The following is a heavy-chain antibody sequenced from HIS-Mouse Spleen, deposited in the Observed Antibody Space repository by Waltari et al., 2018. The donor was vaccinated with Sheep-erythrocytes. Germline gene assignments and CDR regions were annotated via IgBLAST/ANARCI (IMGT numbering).Heavy chain of an antibody. CDR2: IYYSGNT. D-gene: IGHD5-18*01. Sequence: QLQLQESGPGLVKPSETLSLTCTVPGGSISSSSYYWGWIRQPPGKGLEWIGSIYYSGNTYYTPSLKSRVTISVDTSKNQFSLKLSSVTAADTAVYYCARHKDTAMVHFDYWGQGTLVTVSS. CDR1: GGSISSSSYY. J-gene: IGHJ4*02. CDR3: ARHKDTAMVHFDY. V-gene: IGHV4-39*01.